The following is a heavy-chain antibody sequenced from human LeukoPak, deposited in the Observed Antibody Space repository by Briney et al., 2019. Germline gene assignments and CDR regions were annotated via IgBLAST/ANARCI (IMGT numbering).Heavy chain of an antibody. J-gene: IGHJ4*02. CDR2: IWSDGTNQ. CDR3: AKDAQRGFDYSNSLEY. D-gene: IGHD4-11*01. Sequence: GGSLRLSCAAAGFTFSHYGMHWVRQAPGKGLEWEAVIWSDGTNQYYAESAKGRFTISRDDSAKTVYLQMNSLRREDTGVYYCAKDAQRGFDYSNSLEYWGQGTPVTVST. CDR1: GFTFSHYG. V-gene: IGHV3-33*02.